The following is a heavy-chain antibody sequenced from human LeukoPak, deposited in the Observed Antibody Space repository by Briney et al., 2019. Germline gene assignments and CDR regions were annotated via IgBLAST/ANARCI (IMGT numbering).Heavy chain of an antibody. V-gene: IGHV1-69*05. D-gene: IGHD3-10*01. Sequence: GASVKVSCKASGGTFSSYAISWVRQAPGQGLEWMGGIIPIFGTANYAQKFQGRVTITTDESTGTAYMELSSLRSEDTAVYYCARDRDTYYYGSGSYGGTVGFDYWGQGTLVTVSS. CDR3: ARDRDTYYYGSGSYGGTVGFDY. J-gene: IGHJ4*02. CDR2: IIPIFGTA. CDR1: GGTFSSYA.